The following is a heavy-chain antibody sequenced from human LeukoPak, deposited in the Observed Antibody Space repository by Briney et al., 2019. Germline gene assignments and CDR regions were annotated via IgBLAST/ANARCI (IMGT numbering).Heavy chain of an antibody. Sequence: GGSLRLSCVASGFTFSSYWMHWVRQAPGKGLVWVSRITTDGRSTSYADSVRGRFTISRDNSKNTLYLQMNSLRLEDTALYYCAKDADTATIIYWYFDLWGRGTLVTVSS. D-gene: IGHD5-18*01. CDR3: AKDADTATIIYWYFDL. CDR1: GFTFSSYW. J-gene: IGHJ2*01. V-gene: IGHV3-74*01. CDR2: ITTDGRST.